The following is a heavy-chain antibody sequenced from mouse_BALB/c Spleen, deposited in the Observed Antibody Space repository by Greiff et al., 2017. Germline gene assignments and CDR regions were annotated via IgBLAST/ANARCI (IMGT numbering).Heavy chain of an antibody. D-gene: IGHD2-1*01. CDR3: ARAIYYGNYVDYAMDY. CDR1: GDSITSGY. Sequence: EVKLEESGPSLVKPSQTLSLTCSVTGDSITSGYWNWIRKFPGNKLEYMGYISYSGSTYYNPSLKSRISITRDTSKNQYYLQLNSVTTEDTATNYCARAIYYGNYVDYAMDYWGQGTSVTVSS. J-gene: IGHJ4*01. V-gene: IGHV3-8*02. CDR2: ISYSGST.